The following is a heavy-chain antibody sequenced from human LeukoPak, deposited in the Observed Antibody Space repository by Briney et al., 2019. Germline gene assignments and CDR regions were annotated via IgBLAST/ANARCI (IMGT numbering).Heavy chain of an antibody. CDR2: IYYSGST. D-gene: IGHD5-18*01. J-gene: IGHJ6*02. CDR3: ARVDTAMVTSYYGMDV. CDR1: GGSISSYY. V-gene: IGHV4-59*01. Sequence: PSETLSLTCTVSGGSISSYYWSWIRQPPGKGLEWTGYIYYSGSTNYNPSLKSRVTISVDTSKNQFSLKLSSVTAADTAVYYCARVDTAMVTSYYGMDVWGQGTTVTVSS.